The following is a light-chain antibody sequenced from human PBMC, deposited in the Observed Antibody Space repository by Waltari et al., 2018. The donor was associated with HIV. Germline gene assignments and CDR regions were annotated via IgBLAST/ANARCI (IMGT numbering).Light chain of an antibody. Sequence: DIQMTQSPSPLSASVGDRVTITCRATPTTSNWLAWYQQKPGKAPKLHIYKASRLNSVVPSRFSCSVSGTEFTLSISSLQPDDLATYYCQQYNTYWTCGQGTKVEI. V-gene: IGKV1-5*03. CDR3: QQYNTYWT. J-gene: IGKJ1*01. CDR1: PTTSNW. CDR2: KAS.